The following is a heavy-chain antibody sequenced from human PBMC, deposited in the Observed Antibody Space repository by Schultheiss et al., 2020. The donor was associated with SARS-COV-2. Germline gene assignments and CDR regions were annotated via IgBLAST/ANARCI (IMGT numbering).Heavy chain of an antibody. Sequence: GGSLRLSCAASGFSFDDHAMHWVRQAPGKGLEWVSGISWNSGSTYYTDSVKGRLTISRDNSKNTLYLQMNSVRAEDTAVYYCARGRYYDSSGYYREDYWGQGTLVTVSS. V-gene: IGHV3-23*01. D-gene: IGHD3-22*01. J-gene: IGHJ4*02. CDR2: ISWNSGST. CDR3: ARGRYYDSSGYYREDY. CDR1: GFSFDDHA.